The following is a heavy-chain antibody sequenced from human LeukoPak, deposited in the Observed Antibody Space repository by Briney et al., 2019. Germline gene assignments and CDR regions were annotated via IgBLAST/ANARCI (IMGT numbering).Heavy chain of an antibody. CDR1: GGTFSSYA. V-gene: IGHV1-69*06. Sequence: SVKVSCKASGGTFSSYAISWVRQAPGQGLEWMGRIIPIFGAANYAQKFPGRVTVTPDTSTSTAYTEVSTLRSEYTGVYYCARHFLSPSSSSWAGDYYYYYYMDVWGKGTTVTVSS. D-gene: IGHD6-13*01. CDR3: ARHFLSPSSSSWAGDYYYYYYMDV. J-gene: IGHJ6*03. CDR2: IIPIFGAA.